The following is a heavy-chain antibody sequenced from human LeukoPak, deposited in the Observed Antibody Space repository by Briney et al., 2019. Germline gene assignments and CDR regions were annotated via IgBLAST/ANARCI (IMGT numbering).Heavy chain of an antibody. CDR1: GFTFSSYW. D-gene: IGHD3-16*01. CDR2: INHNGNVI. CDR3: ARGGGLDV. Sequence: GGSLRLSCAASGFTFSSYWMNWARQAPGKGLEWVASINHNGNVIYYVDSVKGRFTISRDNAKNSLYLQMSNLRAEDTAVYFCARGGGLDVWGQGATVTVSS. V-gene: IGHV3-7*03. J-gene: IGHJ6*02.